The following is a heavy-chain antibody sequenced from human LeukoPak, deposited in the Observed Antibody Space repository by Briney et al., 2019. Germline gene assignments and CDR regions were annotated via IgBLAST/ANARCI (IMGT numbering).Heavy chain of an antibody. CDR1: GGSISSYY. Sequence: PSETLFLTCTVSGGSISSYYWSWIRQPPGKGLEWIGYIYYSGSTNYNPSLKSRVTISVGTSKNQFSLKLSSVTAADTAVYYCARGAVVVPAVPDYWGQGTLVTVSS. CDR2: IYYSGST. V-gene: IGHV4-59*01. CDR3: ARGAVVVPAVPDY. J-gene: IGHJ4*02. D-gene: IGHD2-2*01.